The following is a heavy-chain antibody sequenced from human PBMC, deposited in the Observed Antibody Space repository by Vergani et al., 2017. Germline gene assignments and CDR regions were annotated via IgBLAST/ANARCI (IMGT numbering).Heavy chain of an antibody. Sequence: VQLVQSGAEVKKPGASVKVSCKASGYTFTSYWIGWVRQMPGKGLEWMGIIYPGDSDTRYSPSFQGQVTISADKSISTAYLQWSSLKASDTAMYYCARQARVVPAAANRWFDPWGQGTLVTVSS. CDR2: IYPGDSDT. V-gene: IGHV5-51*01. CDR3: ARQARVVPAAANRWFDP. CDR1: GYTFTSYW. D-gene: IGHD2-2*01. J-gene: IGHJ5*02.